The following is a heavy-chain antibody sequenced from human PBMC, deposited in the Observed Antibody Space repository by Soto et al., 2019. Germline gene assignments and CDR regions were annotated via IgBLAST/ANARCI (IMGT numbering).Heavy chain of an antibody. J-gene: IGHJ5*02. CDR1: GGSISSGDYY. CDR2: IYYSGST. Sequence: SEPLSLPCTVSGGSISSGDYYWSWIRQPPGKGLEWIGYIYYSGSTYYNPSLKSRVTISVDTSKNQFSLKLSSVTAADTAVYYCARGGGYDFWSGLGGSWFDPWGQGTLVTVSS. V-gene: IGHV4-30-4*01. CDR3: ARGGGYDFWSGLGGSWFDP. D-gene: IGHD3-3*01.